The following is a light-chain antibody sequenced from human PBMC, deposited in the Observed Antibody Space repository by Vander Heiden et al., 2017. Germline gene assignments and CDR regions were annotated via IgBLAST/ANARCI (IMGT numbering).Light chain of an antibody. CDR3: QQYKNWPPLFT. Sequence: EIVMTQSPATLSVSPGERATISCRASQSVSSNLAWYQQKPGQAPRLLVYGASTRATGIPARFSGSGSGTEFTLTISSLQSEDFAVYSCQQYKNWPPLFTFGPGTKVDIK. J-gene: IGKJ3*01. CDR2: GAS. CDR1: QSVSSN. V-gene: IGKV3-15*01.